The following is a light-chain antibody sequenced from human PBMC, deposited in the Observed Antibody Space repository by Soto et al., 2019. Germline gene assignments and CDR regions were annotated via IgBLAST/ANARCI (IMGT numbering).Light chain of an antibody. J-gene: IGLJ3*02. CDR3: NSYTSSSTWV. Sequence: QSALTQPASVSGSPGQSINISCTGTSSDIGGYNYVSWYQQHPGKAPKLMIYDVTNRPSGVSNRFSGSKSGNTASLTISVLQAEDEADYYCNSYTSSSTWVFGGGTKVTVL. V-gene: IGLV2-14*03. CDR2: DVT. CDR1: SSDIGGYNY.